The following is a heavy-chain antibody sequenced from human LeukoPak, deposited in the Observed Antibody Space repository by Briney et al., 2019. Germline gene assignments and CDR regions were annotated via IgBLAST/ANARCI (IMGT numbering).Heavy chain of an antibody. CDR1: GFTFSSYW. CDR3: AREKGYGDYSDAFDI. CDR2: INSDGSST. V-gene: IGHV3-74*01. D-gene: IGHD4-17*01. Sequence: GGSLRLSCAASGFTFSSYWMHWGRQAPGEGLGGVSRINSDGSSTIYADSVKGRFTISRDNAKNTLYLQTPSLSAEDTAVSYCAREKGYGDYSDAFDIWGQGTMVTASS. J-gene: IGHJ3*02.